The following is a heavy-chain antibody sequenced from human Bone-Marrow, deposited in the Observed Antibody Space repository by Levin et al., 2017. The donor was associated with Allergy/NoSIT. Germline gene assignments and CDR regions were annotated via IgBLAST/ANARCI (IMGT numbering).Heavy chain of an antibody. J-gene: IGHJ4*02. CDR1: GFTVSSNY. CDR3: ARVVAVAGIYDY. D-gene: IGHD6-19*01. V-gene: IGHV3-53*01. Sequence: SCAASGFTVSSNYMSWVRQAPGKGLEWVSVIYSGGSTYYADSVKGRFTISRDNSKNTLYLQMNSLRAEDTAVYYCARVVAVAGIYDYWGQGTLVTVSS. CDR2: IYSGGST.